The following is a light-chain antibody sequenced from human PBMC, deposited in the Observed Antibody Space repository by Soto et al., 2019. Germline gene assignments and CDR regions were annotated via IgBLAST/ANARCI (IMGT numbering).Light chain of an antibody. CDR3: QQYNSLWS. CDR1: QSISSW. Sequence: DIQITQSPSTLSASVGDRVTITCRASQSISSWLAWYQQKPGKAPKLLIYKASSLESGDPSRFSGSGSGTEFTLTISSLQPDDLATYYCQQYNSLWSFGQGTKVEIK. CDR2: KAS. J-gene: IGKJ1*01. V-gene: IGKV1-5*03.